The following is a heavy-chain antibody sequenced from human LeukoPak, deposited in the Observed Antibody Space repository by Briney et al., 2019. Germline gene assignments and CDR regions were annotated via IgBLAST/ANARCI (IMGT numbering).Heavy chain of an antibody. D-gene: IGHD2-2*01. CDR3: ARDRRGRYCSSISCYLGCFDP. CDR2: INRTSGST. V-gene: IGHV1-46*01. Sequence: ASVKVSCKASGYTFSTSYIHWVRQAPGQGLEWMGLINRTSGSTTYAQKFQGRVKITADESTSTAYMELSSLRSDDTAVYYCARDRRGRYCSSISCYLGCFDPWGQGTLVTVSS. CDR1: GYTFSTSY. J-gene: IGHJ5*02.